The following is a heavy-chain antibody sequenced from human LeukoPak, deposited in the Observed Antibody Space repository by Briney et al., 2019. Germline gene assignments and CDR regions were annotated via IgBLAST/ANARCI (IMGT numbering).Heavy chain of an antibody. Sequence: GGSLRLSCAASGFTFSSYAMSWVRQAPGKGLEWVSAISGSGGSTYYADSVKGRFTISRDNSKNTLYLQMNSLRAEDTAVHYCAKEVIYDSSGSYFDYWGQGTLVTVSS. V-gene: IGHV3-23*01. J-gene: IGHJ4*02. D-gene: IGHD3-22*01. CDR2: ISGSGGST. CDR3: AKEVIYDSSGSYFDY. CDR1: GFTFSSYA.